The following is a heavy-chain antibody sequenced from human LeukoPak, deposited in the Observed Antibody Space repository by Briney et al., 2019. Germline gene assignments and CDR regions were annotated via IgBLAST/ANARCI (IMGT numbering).Heavy chain of an antibody. V-gene: IGHV4-61*02. CDR3: ARGPFSRGYWYFDL. Sequence: SETLSLTCTVSGDSISSGSYYWSWIRQPAGTGLEWIGRIYTSGSANYNPSLKSRVTISVDTSKNQFSLKLTSVTAADTAVFYCARGPFSRGYWYFDLWGRGTLVTVSS. J-gene: IGHJ2*01. D-gene: IGHD5-24*01. CDR2: IYTSGSA. CDR1: GDSISSGSYY.